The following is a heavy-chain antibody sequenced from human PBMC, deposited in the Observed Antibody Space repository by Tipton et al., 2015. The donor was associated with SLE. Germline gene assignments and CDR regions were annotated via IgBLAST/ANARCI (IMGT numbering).Heavy chain of an antibody. CDR2: ISYDGSNK. D-gene: IGHD4-17*01. Sequence: QLVQSGGGVVQPGRSLRLSXAASGFTFSTYAMHWVXQAPGKGLEWVAVISYDGSNKYYADSVKGRFTISRDNSKNTLYLQMNSLRAEDTAVXYCARALGDYGYYYGMDVXGQGTTVTVSS. CDR3: ARALGDYGYYYGMDV. J-gene: IGHJ6*01. CDR1: GFTFSTYA. V-gene: IGHV3-30*04.